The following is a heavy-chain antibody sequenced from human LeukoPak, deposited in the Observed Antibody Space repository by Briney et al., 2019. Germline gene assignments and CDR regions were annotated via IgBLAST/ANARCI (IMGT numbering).Heavy chain of an antibody. J-gene: IGHJ6*03. V-gene: IGHV4-34*01. CDR2: INHSGST. D-gene: IGHD2-15*01. CDR3: ARGYCSGGSCYYMDV. CDR1: GASFSDYY. Sequence: SETLPLTCAVYGASFSDYYWSWIRQPPGKGLEWIGEINHSGSTNYNPSLKSRVTISVDTSKNQFSLKLSSVTAADTAVYYCARGYCSGGSCYYMDVWGKGTTVTVSS.